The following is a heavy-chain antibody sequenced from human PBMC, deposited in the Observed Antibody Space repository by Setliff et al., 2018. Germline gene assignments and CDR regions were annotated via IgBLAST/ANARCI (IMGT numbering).Heavy chain of an antibody. CDR1: GGTFSDYH. CDR3: ARGRNIAARLLES. J-gene: IGHJ4*02. CDR2: INHRGST. Sequence: SETLSLTCAAYGGTFSDYHWTWIRQSPEKGLEWNGEINHRGSTNYTPSLKSLVTISIDTSKDQFSLKLISMTAADTAVYYCARGRNIAARLLESWGQGTLVTVSS. V-gene: IGHV4-34*01. D-gene: IGHD6-6*01.